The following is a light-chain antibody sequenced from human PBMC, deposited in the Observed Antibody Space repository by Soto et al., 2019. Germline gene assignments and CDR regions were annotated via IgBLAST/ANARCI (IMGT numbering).Light chain of an antibody. J-gene: IGLJ3*02. Sequence: QTVVTQPPSASGTPGQRVTISCSGSSSNIGSNYVYWYQQLPGSAPKLLIYKNDQRPSGVPDRFSGSKSGTSASLAISGLQSEDEAVYFCATWDDSLNGRVFGGGTKLTVL. CDR2: KND. CDR3: ATWDDSLNGRV. CDR1: SSNIGSNY. V-gene: IGLV1-47*01.